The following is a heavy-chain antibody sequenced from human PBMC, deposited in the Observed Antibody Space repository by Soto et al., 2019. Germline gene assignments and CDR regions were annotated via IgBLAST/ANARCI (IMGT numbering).Heavy chain of an antibody. Sequence: PGGSLRLSCGGVEFTFGDYACTWVRKTPGKGLEWVCHFSGSGRKTYSANCVDGRFIISRDNAKNSLFLQMNGLRAEDTAVYYCAKGMNYYTSGYYYIGRDDLDLWGQGTLVTVSS. CDR3: AKGMNYYTSGYYYIGRDDLDL. D-gene: IGHD3-22*01. CDR1: EFTFGDYA. CDR2: FSGSGRKT. J-gene: IGHJ4*02. V-gene: IGHV3-23*01.